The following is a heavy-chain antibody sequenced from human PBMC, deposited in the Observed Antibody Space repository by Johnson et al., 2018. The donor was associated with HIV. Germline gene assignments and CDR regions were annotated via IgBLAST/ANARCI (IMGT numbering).Heavy chain of an antibody. J-gene: IGHJ3*02. V-gene: IGHV3-30-3*01. CDR2: ISYDGTKT. CDR1: EFTFSNYA. D-gene: IGHD5-24*01. CDR3: ARQFPLADAFDI. Sequence: QVKLVESGGGVVQPGRSLRLSCAASEFTFSNYAMCWVRQAPGKGLEWVALISYDGTKTYYTDSVKGRFTISRDNSRNTLYLQLNSLRAEDTAAYYCARQFPLADAFDIWGQGTMVTVSS.